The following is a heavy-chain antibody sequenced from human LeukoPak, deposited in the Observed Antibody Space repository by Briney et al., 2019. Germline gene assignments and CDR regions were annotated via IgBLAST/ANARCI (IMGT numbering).Heavy chain of an antibody. Sequence: SETLSLTCTVSGGSISSYYWSWIRQPAGKGLEWIGRIYTSGSTNYNPSLKSRVTMSVDTSKNQFSLKLSSVTAADTAVYYCARARDRGYYHRDAFDIWGQGTMVTVSS. D-gene: IGHD3-22*01. CDR3: ARARDRGYYHRDAFDI. CDR2: IYTSGST. CDR1: GGSISSYY. J-gene: IGHJ3*02. V-gene: IGHV4-4*07.